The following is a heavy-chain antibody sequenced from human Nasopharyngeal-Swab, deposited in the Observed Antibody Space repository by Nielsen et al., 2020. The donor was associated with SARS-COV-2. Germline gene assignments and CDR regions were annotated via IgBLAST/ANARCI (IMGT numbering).Heavy chain of an antibody. CDR2: ISYDGSNK. CDR1: GFTFSSYG. D-gene: IGHD1-26*01. Sequence: GGSLRLSCAASGFTFSSYGMHWVRQAPGKGLEWVAVISYDGSNKYYADSVKGRFTISRDNSKNTLYLQMNSLRAEDTAVYYCAISHGGSYYSHFDYWGQGTLVTVSS. CDR3: AISHGGSYYSHFDY. V-gene: IGHV3-30*03. J-gene: IGHJ4*02.